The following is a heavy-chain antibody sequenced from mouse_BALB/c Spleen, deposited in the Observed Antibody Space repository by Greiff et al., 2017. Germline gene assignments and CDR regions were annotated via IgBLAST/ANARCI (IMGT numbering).Heavy chain of an antibody. J-gene: IGHJ3*01. CDR2: ISSGGSYT. Sequence: EVMLVESGGGLVKPGGSLKLSCAASGFTFSSYTMSWVRQTPEKRLEWVATISSGGSYTYYPDSVKGRFTISRDNAKNTLYLQMSSLKSEDTAMYYCTRDRAMITTWFAYWGQGTLVTVSA. CDR1: GFTFSSYT. V-gene: IGHV5-6-4*01. D-gene: IGHD2-4*01. CDR3: TRDRAMITTWFAY.